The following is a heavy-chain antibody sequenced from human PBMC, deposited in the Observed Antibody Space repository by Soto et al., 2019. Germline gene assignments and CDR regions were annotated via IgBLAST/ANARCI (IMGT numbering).Heavy chain of an antibody. D-gene: IGHD3-9*01. CDR3: ARGYDILTGYLGYY. V-gene: IGHV3-7*03. CDR1: GFTFSSYW. J-gene: IGHJ4*02. Sequence: EVQLVESGGGLVQPGGSLRLSCAASGFTFSSYWMSWVRQAPGKGLEWVANIKQDGSEKYYVDSVKGRFTISRDNAKNSLYLQMNSLRAEDTAVYYWARGYDILTGYLGYYWGQGTLVTVSS. CDR2: IKQDGSEK.